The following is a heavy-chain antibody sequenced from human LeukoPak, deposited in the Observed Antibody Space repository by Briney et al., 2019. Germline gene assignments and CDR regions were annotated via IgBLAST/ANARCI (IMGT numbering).Heavy chain of an antibody. D-gene: IGHD5-24*01. CDR3: ARETPRRGETRDGYR. CDR2: ISYDGSNK. V-gene: IGHV3-30-3*01. CDR1: GFTFSSYA. Sequence: PGRCLRLSCAASGFTFSSYAMHWVRQAPGKGLEWVAVISYDGSNKYYADSVKGRFTISRDNPKNLLFLQINSLRVEDTAVYYCARETPRRGETRDGYRWGQGTVVTVSS. J-gene: IGHJ4*02.